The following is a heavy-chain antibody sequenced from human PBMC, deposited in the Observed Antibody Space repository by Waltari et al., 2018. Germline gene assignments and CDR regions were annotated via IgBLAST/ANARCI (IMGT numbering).Heavy chain of an antibody. V-gene: IGHV4-59*11. CDR1: GGSISSHY. CDR3: ARDRDAAAGAFDP. CDR2: IYYSGST. D-gene: IGHD6-13*01. J-gene: IGHJ5*02. Sequence: QVQLQESGPGLVKPSETLSLTCTVSGGSISSHYWRWIRQPPGKGLEWIGYIYYSGSTNYNPSLKSRVTISVDTSKNQFSLKLSSVTAADTAVYYCARDRDAAAGAFDPWGQGTLVTVSS.